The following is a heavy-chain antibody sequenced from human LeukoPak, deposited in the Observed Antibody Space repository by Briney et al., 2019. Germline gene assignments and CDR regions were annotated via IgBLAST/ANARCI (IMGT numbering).Heavy chain of an antibody. CDR3: ARELYCSGGSCYHFDY. J-gene: IGHJ4*02. CDR1: GYSFSSYW. Sequence: GESLKISCKGSGYSFSSYWIGWVRQMPGKGLEWMGIIYPGDSDTRYSPSFQGQVTISADESINTAYLQWSSLKASDTAMYYCARELYCSGGSCYHFDYWGQGTLVTVFS. V-gene: IGHV5-51*01. CDR2: IYPGDSDT. D-gene: IGHD2-15*01.